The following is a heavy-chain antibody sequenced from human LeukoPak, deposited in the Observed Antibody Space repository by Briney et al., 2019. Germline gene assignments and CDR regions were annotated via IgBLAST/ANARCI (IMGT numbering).Heavy chain of an antibody. Sequence: GGSLRLSCAASGFTFSSYWMSWVRQAPGKGLEWVANIKQDGSEKYYVDSVKGRFTISRDNAKNSLYLQMNSLRAEDTAVYYCARLCGGDCYYAFDIWGQGTMVTVSS. V-gene: IGHV3-7*01. CDR2: IKQDGSEK. J-gene: IGHJ3*02. CDR3: ARLCGGDCYYAFDI. CDR1: GFTFSSYW. D-gene: IGHD2-21*02.